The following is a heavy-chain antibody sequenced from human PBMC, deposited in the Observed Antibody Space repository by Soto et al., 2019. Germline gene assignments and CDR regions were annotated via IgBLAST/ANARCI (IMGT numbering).Heavy chain of an antibody. CDR1: GGSISSGGYY. D-gene: IGHD3-22*01. CDR2: IYYSGST. Sequence: ASETLSLTCTVSGGSISSGGYYWSWIRQHPGKGLEWIGYIYYSGSTYYNPSLKSRVTISVDTSKNQFSLKLSSVTAADTAVYYCARDHYYDSSGYPRVMGAFDIWGQGTMVTVSS. J-gene: IGHJ3*02. V-gene: IGHV4-31*03. CDR3: ARDHYYDSSGYPRVMGAFDI.